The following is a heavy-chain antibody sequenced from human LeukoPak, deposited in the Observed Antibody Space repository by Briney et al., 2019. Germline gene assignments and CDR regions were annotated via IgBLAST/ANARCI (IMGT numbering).Heavy chain of an antibody. V-gene: IGHV3-30*18. D-gene: IGHD3-9*01. CDR2: ISYDGSYE. J-gene: IGHJ1*01. Sequence: GRSLRLSCAASGLTFSNYGMHWVRRAPGKGLEWVAVISYDGSYEYYADSVKGRFTISRDNTKNTLYLQLNSLRAEDTAVYYCAKGGHYDLLTGYYFTHWGQGTLVTVSS. CDR3: AKGGHYDLLTGYYFTH. CDR1: GLTFSNYG.